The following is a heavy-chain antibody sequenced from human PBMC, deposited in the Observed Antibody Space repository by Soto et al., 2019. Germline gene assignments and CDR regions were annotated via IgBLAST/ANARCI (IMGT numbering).Heavy chain of an antibody. CDR2: ISVNNGTT. V-gene: IGHV1-18*01. Sequence: QVQLVQSGAEVKKPGASVKVSCKTSGYTFSSYGVSWVRQAPGQGLEWMGWISVNNGTTKYAQKVQGRVTMTTDTSTSTAYMELRSLRSDDTAVYYCARDRNIEVAGAQPLLPWGQGTLVTVSS. CDR1: GYTFSSYG. CDR3: ARDRNIEVAGAQPLLP. J-gene: IGHJ4*02. D-gene: IGHD6-19*01.